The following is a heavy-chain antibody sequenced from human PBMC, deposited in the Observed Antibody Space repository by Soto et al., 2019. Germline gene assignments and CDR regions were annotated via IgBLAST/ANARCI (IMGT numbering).Heavy chain of an antibody. J-gene: IGHJ4*02. Sequence: EVQLVESGGGLVQPGGSLRLSCAASGFTFSNYWMSWVRQAPGKGLEWVANIKEDGSQKYYVDSVKGRFTISRDNGKNSLDLQMNSLRAEETALYYCVRDYMGYWGQGTLVTVSS. CDR1: GFTFSNYW. V-gene: IGHV3-7*05. CDR2: IKEDGSQK. CDR3: VRDYMGY.